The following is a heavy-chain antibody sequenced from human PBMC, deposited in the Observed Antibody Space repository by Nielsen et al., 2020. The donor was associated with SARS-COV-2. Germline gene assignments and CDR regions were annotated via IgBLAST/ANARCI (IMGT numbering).Heavy chain of an antibody. CDR1: GYTFSSYG. Sequence: ASVKVSCKASGYTFSSYGSTWVRQDPGQGLERMGWINAYNGNTNYAERFQGRVTMTTDTSTSTAYMELRSLRSDDTAVYYCARDIRSSSQYSYNYYGMDVWGQGTTVTVSS. CDR2: INAYNGNT. CDR3: ARDIRSSSQYSYNYYGMDV. J-gene: IGHJ6*02. D-gene: IGHD6-6*01. V-gene: IGHV1-18*01.